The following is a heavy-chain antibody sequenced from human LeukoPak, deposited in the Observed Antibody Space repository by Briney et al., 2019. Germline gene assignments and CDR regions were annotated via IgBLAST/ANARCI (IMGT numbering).Heavy chain of an antibody. CDR2: IYYSGST. D-gene: IGHD5-24*01. CDR3: ARDARRDGTDY. CDR1: GVSISSYY. J-gene: IGHJ4*02. Sequence: SETLSLTCTVTGVSISSYYWSWIRQPPGKGLEWIGYIYYSGSTNYNPSLKSRVTISVDTSKNQFSLKLSSVTAADTAVYYCARDARRDGTDYWGQGTLVTVSS. V-gene: IGHV4-59*01.